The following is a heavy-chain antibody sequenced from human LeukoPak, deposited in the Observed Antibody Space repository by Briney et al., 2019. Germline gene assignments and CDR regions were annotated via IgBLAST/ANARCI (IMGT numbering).Heavy chain of an antibody. Sequence: ASVTVSFKASGYTFTRYGLSWVRPPPGQGLEWMGWISSYNGNTNYTQKLQGRVTMTTDTSTSTAYMELRRLRSDDTAVYYCAREKSGYSYGYYYYYMDVWGKGTTVTVSS. V-gene: IGHV1-18*01. CDR1: GYTFTRYG. CDR2: ISSYNGNT. D-gene: IGHD5-18*01. J-gene: IGHJ6*03. CDR3: AREKSGYSYGYYYYYMDV.